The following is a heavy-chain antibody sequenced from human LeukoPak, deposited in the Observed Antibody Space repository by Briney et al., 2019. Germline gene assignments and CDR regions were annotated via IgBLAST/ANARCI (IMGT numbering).Heavy chain of an antibody. CDR2: IYTSGST. D-gene: IGHD2-2*01. CDR3: ARYCSSTNCYHWYFDL. J-gene: IGHJ2*01. Sequence: SETLSLTCTVSGGSISSYYWSWIRQPAGRGLEWIRRIYTSGSTNYNPSLESRVTMSVDTSKNQFSLRLSSVTAADTAVYYCARYCSSTNCYHWYFDLWGRGTLVTVSS. CDR1: GGSISSYY. V-gene: IGHV4-4*07.